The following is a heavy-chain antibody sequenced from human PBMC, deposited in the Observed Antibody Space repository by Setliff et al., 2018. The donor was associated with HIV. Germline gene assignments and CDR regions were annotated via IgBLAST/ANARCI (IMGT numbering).Heavy chain of an antibody. CDR3: AIDGAGGWLRPMPDY. J-gene: IGHJ4*02. D-gene: IGHD5-12*01. CDR1: GYTLAGYF. Sequence: ASVKVSCKISGYTLAGYFMHWVRQAPGQGLEWMGISNPSGGSTIYAQKFQGRVTMTEDTSTDTAYMEMSGLRSEDTAVYYCAIDGAGGWLRPMPDYWGQGTLVTVSS. V-gene: IGHV1-46*01. CDR2: SNPSGGST.